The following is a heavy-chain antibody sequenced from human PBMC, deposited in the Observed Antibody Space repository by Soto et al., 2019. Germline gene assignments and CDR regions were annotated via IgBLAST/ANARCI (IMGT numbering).Heavy chain of an antibody. J-gene: IGHJ4*02. CDR1: GGSISSSNYY. CDR2: IYYSGST. V-gene: IGHV4-39*01. Sequence: QLQLQESGPGLVKPSETLSLTCTVSGGSISSSNYYWGWIRQPPGKGLEWIGTIYYSGSTYYNPSLKSRVTISVDTSKNQFSLRLSSVTAADTAVYYCASRGGVGATTFEYWGQGTLVTVSS. CDR3: ASRGGVGATTFEY. D-gene: IGHD1-26*01.